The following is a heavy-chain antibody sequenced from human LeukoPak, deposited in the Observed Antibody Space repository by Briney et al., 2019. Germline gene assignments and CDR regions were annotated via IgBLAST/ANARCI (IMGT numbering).Heavy chain of an antibody. D-gene: IGHD3-22*01. J-gene: IGHJ3*02. Sequence: ASVKVSCKASGYTFTRYYMHWVRQAPGQGLEWMGIINPSGGSTYYAQNFQGRITMTRDMSTSTVYMELSSLRSEDTAVYYCARAHPYYYDSSGYIYRGVAFDIWGQGTMVTVSS. CDR3: ARAHPYYYDSSGYIYRGVAFDI. CDR1: GYTFTRYY. CDR2: INPSGGST. V-gene: IGHV1-46*01.